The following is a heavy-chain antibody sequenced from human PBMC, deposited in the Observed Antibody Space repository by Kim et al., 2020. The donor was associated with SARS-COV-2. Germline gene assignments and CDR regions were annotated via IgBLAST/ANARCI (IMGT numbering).Heavy chain of an antibody. Sequence: GGSLRLSCAASGFRFSSYEINWVRQAPGKGLEWVSYISSSGSTIYYADSVKGRFTISRDNAKNSLYLQMTSLRAEETAVYYCARDSQGVINADRYYYGL. CDR3: ARDSQGVINADRYYYGL. CDR2: ISSSGSTI. D-gene: IGHD3-10*01. V-gene: IGHV3-48*03. J-gene: IGHJ6*01. CDR1: GFRFSSYE.